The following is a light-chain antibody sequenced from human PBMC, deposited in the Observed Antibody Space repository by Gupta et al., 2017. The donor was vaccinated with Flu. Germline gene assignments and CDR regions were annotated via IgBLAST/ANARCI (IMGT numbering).Light chain of an antibody. Sequence: EIVLTQSPGTLSLSPGETATLSCRASRHVSTNFLAWYQQKPGQAPRLLMSEANYRATGTPDRFSGSGSGTEFTLTISSLEPGDVAVYYCQQFGSIPFTFGPGTTVDI. CDR1: RHVSTNF. CDR3: QQFGSIPFT. CDR2: EAN. V-gene: IGKV3-20*01. J-gene: IGKJ3*01.